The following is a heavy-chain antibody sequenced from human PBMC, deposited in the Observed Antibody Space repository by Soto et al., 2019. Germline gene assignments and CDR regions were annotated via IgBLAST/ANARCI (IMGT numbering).Heavy chain of an antibody. D-gene: IGHD2-15*01. CDR3: ANSDKLGYCSGGSCYFYYYMDV. CDR2: ISYDGSNK. J-gene: IGHJ6*03. CDR1: GFTFSSYG. V-gene: IGHV3-30*18. Sequence: GGSLRLSCAASGFTFSSYGMHWVRQAPGKGLEWVAVISYDGSNKYYADSVKGRFTISRDNSKNTLYLQMNSLRAEDTAVYYCANSDKLGYCSGGSCYFYYYMDVWGKGTTVTVSS.